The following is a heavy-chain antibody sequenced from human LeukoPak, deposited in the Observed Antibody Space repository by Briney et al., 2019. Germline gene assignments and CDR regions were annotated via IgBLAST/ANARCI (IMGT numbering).Heavy chain of an antibody. D-gene: IGHD3-16*01. CDR2: IRGSGDIT. J-gene: IGHJ6*03. CDR3: ARGGLYYYYYYMDV. Sequence: GGSLRLSCAASGFTFSSYGMSWVRQAPGKGLEWVSGIRGSGDITFYADSVKGRFTISRDNAKNSLYLQMNSPRAEDTAVYYCARGGLYYYYYYMDVWGKGTTVTVSS. CDR1: GFTFSSYG. V-gene: IGHV3-21*01.